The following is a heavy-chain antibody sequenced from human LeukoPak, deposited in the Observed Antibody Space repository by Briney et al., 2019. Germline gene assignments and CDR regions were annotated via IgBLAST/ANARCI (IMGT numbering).Heavy chain of an antibody. Sequence: GRSLRLSCAASGFTFSSYGMHWVRQALGKGLEWVAVISFDGGTSYYADSVKGRFTISRDNSENTLYLQVNSLRDEDTALYYCAKSGLRICSAGSCYFDHWGQGALVTVSS. J-gene: IGHJ4*02. CDR3: AKSGLRICSAGSCYFDH. D-gene: IGHD2-15*01. CDR2: ISFDGGTS. CDR1: GFTFSSYG. V-gene: IGHV3-30*18.